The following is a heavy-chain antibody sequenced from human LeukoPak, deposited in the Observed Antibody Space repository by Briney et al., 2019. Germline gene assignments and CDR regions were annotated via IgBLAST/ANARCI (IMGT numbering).Heavy chain of an antibody. CDR3: AKGRGYYDSSILDY. D-gene: IGHD3-22*01. Sequence: GALRLSCAASGFTFSSYAMHWVRQAPGKGLEWVAVISYDGSNKYYADSVKGRFTISRDNSKNTLYLQMNSLRAGDTAVYYCAKGRGYYDSSILDYWGQGTQVTVSS. J-gene: IGHJ4*02. CDR1: GFTFSSYA. V-gene: IGHV3-30*04. CDR2: ISYDGSNK.